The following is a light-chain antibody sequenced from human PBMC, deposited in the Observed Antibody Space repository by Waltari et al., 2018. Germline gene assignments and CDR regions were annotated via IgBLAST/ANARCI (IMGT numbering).Light chain of an antibody. J-gene: IGLJ3*02. V-gene: IGLV2-14*03. Sequence: HSALAQPASVSGSPGQSITISCTGTSSDVGGYNYVSWYQQHPGKAPRLMIYDVNNRPSGVSNRFSGSKSGNTASLTISGLQAEDEAYYYCSSFTRTNSWVFGGGTKLTVL. CDR1: SSDVGGYNY. CDR2: DVN. CDR3: SSFTRTNSWV.